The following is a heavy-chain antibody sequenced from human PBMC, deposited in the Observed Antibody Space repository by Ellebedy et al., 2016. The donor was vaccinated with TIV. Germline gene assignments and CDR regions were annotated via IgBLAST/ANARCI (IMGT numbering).Heavy chain of an antibody. CDR3: AKGGTNNFDY. CDR1: GFPVDIYW. Sequence: PGGSLRLSCAASGFPVDIYWMHWVRQAPGKGLVWVSRINDDGSSTTYADSVEGRFTISRDNAKNTLFLQMNSLRAEDTAVYYCAKGGTNNFDYWGQGTLVTVSS. CDR2: INDDGSST. D-gene: IGHD1-14*01. J-gene: IGHJ4*02. V-gene: IGHV3-74*01.